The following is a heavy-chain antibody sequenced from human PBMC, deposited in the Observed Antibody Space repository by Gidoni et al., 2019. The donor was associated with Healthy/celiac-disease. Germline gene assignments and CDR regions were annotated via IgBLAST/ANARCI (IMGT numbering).Heavy chain of an antibody. D-gene: IGHD5-18*01. CDR2: ISYDGSNK. J-gene: IGHJ3*02. CDR1: GFTFSSYA. Sequence: GFTFSSYAMHWVRQAPGKGLEWVAVISYDGSNKYYADSVKGRFTISRDNSKNTLYLQMNSLRAEDTAVYYCARDRIQLWYPGAFDIWGQGTMVTVSS. V-gene: IGHV3-30*01. CDR3: ARDRIQLWYPGAFDI.